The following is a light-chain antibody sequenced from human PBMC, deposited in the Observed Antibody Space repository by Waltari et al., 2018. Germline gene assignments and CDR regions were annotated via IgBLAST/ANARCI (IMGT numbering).Light chain of an antibody. J-gene: IGKJ5*01. Sequence: DIGMTQSPDSLAVSLGERVTINCKSSQSISYSSNNKNYLAWYQQKPGQPPKLLFYWTSTRGSGVPDRFSGSGSGTDFTLTISSLQAEDVAVYYCQQYYSSPITFGQGTRLEIK. CDR2: WTS. V-gene: IGKV4-1*01. CDR3: QQYYSSPIT. CDR1: QSISYSSNNKNY.